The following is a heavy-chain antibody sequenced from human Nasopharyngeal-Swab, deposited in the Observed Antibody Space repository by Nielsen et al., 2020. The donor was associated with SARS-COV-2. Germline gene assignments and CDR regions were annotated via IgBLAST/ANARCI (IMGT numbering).Heavy chain of an antibody. V-gene: IGHV3-74*01. Sequence: GESLKISCAASGFTFSSYWMHWVRQAPGKGPVWVSRINSDGSSTSYADSVKGRFTISRDNAKNTLYLQMNSLRAEDTAVYYCASVSLNYYDSRLIAFDIWGQGTMVTVSS. D-gene: IGHD3-22*01. CDR3: ASVSLNYYDSRLIAFDI. CDR1: GFTFSSYW. J-gene: IGHJ3*02. CDR2: INSDGSST.